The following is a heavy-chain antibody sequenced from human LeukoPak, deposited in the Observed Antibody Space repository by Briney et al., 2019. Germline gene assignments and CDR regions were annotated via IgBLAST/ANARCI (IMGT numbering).Heavy chain of an antibody. D-gene: IGHD3-10*01. CDR3: ARRSGSRNYFDYFDY. CDR2: IYPGDSDT. Sequence: GESLKISCKGSGYSFTTYWIGWVRQMPGKGLEWMGVIYPGDSDTRYSPSFQGQVTISADKSISTAYLQWSSLKASDTAMYYCARRSGSRNYFDYFDYWGQGTLVTVSS. J-gene: IGHJ4*02. V-gene: IGHV5-51*01. CDR1: GYSFTTYW.